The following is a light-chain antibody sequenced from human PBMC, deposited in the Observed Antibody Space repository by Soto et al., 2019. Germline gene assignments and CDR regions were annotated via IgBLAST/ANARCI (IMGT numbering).Light chain of an antibody. CDR1: QSVSSW. Sequence: DIQMTQSPSTLSASVGARVTITCRASQSVSSWLAWYPQKSGKAPTLLLYKASSLKRRVPSRFSGSGSGTEFTLTVSILKPDNFATYYSQQYNSYWTFGQGTKVE. CDR3: QQYNSYWT. CDR2: KAS. J-gene: IGKJ1*01. V-gene: IGKV1-5*03.